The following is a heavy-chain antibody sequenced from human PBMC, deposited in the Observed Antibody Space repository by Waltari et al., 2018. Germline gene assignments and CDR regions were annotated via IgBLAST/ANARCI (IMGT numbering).Heavy chain of an antibody. J-gene: IGHJ4*02. V-gene: IGHV3-7*01. CDR1: GFTFSSYW. CDR3: AREGSTSYFDY. Sequence: EVQLVESGGGLVQPGGSLRLSCAASGFTFSSYWMSWVRQAPGKGLEWVANIKQDGSEKYYVDSVKGRFTISRDNAKTSLYMQMNSLRAEDTAVYYCAREGSTSYFDYWGQGTLVTVSS. CDR2: IKQDGSEK. D-gene: IGHD2-2*01.